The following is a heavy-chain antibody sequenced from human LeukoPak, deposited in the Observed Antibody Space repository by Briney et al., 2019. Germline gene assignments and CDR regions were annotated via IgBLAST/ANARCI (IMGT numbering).Heavy chain of an antibody. CDR2: VKQDGSEK. CDR1: GFTFRNYW. J-gene: IGHJ4*02. Sequence: VGSLRLSCAASGFTFRNYWMSWVRQAPGRGLEWVAKVKQDGSEKYYVDSVKGRFAVSRDNAKNSLYLQMNSLRAEDTAVYYCARDYISSWANFDYWGQGTLVTVSS. CDR3: ARDYISSWANFDY. D-gene: IGHD6-13*01. V-gene: IGHV3-7*01.